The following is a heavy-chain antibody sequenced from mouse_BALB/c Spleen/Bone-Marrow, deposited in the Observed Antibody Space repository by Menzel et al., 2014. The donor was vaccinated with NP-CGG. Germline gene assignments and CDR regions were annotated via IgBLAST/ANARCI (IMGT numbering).Heavy chain of an antibody. CDR1: GHSITSDYA. Sequence: EVQEVESGPGLVKSSQALSLTCTVTGHSITSDYAWNWIRQFPGNKPEWMGYISYSGSTRYNPSLKSRISLTRDTSKNQFFLQLNSVTTEDTATYYCSRYYFGGGYNYALDYWGQGTSVTVSS. CDR3: SRYYFGGGYNYALDY. D-gene: IGHD1-1*01. CDR2: ISYSGST. J-gene: IGHJ4*01. V-gene: IGHV3-2*02.